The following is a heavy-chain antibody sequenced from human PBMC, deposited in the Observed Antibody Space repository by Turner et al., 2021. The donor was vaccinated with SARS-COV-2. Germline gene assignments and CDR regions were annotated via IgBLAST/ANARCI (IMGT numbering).Heavy chain of an antibody. J-gene: IGHJ3*02. V-gene: IGHV3-30*18. Sequence: QVQLVESGGGVVQPGRSLRLSCAASGFTFSSYGMPWVRQAPGKGLEWVAVISYDGSNKYYADSVKGRFTISRDNSKNTLYLQMNSLRPEDTAVYYCAKIRVTSGYTPDPLAFDMWGQGTMVTVSS. D-gene: IGHD3-22*01. CDR3: AKIRVTSGYTPDPLAFDM. CDR1: GFTFSSYG. CDR2: ISYDGSNK.